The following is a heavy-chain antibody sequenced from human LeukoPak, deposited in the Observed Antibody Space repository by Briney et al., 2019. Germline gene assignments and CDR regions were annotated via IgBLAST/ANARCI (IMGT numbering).Heavy chain of an antibody. D-gene: IGHD6-19*01. CDR3: ASPAVAGSGYYYYYMGV. Sequence: PSETLSLTCTVSGYSISSGYYWGWIRQPPGKGLEWVGSIYHSGSAYYNPSLKSRVAISVDTSKNQFSLQLSPVTAADTAVYYCASPAVAGSGYYYYYMGVWGKGTTVTVSS. V-gene: IGHV4-38-2*02. J-gene: IGHJ6*03. CDR1: GYSISSGYY. CDR2: IYHSGSA.